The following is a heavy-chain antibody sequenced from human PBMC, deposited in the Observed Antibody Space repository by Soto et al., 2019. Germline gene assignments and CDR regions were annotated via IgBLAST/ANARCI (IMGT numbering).Heavy chain of an antibody. V-gene: IGHV4-39*01. J-gene: IGHJ4*02. D-gene: IGHD2-8*01. CDR2: VYYRGRS. CDR1: GGSVSNSNYY. CDR3: VSQRTSVLTQAYFDY. Sequence: SETLSLTCTVSGGSVSNSNYYWGWIRQSPGKGLEWIGSVYYRGRSYSKSSVKSRVTISVDTSKNQFSLNLNSVTASDTAVYFCVSQRTSVLTQAYFDYWGPGALVTVSA.